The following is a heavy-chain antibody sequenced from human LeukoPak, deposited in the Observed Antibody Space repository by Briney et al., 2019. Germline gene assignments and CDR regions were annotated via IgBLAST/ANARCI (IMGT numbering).Heavy chain of an antibody. J-gene: IGHJ5*02. CDR3: ARDLGQQLVLNWFDP. Sequence: SETLSLTCTISGASISSYYWSWIRQPPGKGLEWIGYIYYSGSTNYNPSLKSRVTISIDTSKNQFSLKLSSVTAADTAVYYCARDLGQQLVLNWFDPWGQGTLVTVSS. CDR2: IYYSGST. V-gene: IGHV4-59*12. CDR1: GASISSYY. D-gene: IGHD6-13*01.